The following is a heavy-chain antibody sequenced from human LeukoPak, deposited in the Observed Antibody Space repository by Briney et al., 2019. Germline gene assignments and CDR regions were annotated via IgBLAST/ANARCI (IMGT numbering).Heavy chain of an antibody. CDR1: GFTFSSYY. J-gene: IGHJ5*01. D-gene: IGHD5-24*01. V-gene: IGHV3-21*01. Sequence: GGSLRLSCAASGFTFSSYYMNWVRQAPGKGLEWVSSISGNTNHLYYADSVKGRFTISRDNAKNSLYLQMNSVRAEDTAVYYCARDQYVATIGHDSWGQGSLVTVSA. CDR2: ISGNTNHL. CDR3: ARDQYVATIGHDS.